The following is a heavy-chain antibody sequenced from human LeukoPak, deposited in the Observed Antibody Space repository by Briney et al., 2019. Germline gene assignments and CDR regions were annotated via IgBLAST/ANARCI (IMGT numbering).Heavy chain of an antibody. CDR2: IYYSGST. D-gene: IGHD6-19*01. J-gene: IGHJ4*02. CDR1: GGSISSYY. CDR3: ARESGSGWYKSGYFDY. Sequence: SETLSPTCTVSGGSISSYYWSWIRQPPGEGLEWIGYIYYSGSTNYNPSLKSRVTISVDTSKNQFSLKLSSVTAADTAVYYCARESGSGWYKSGYFDYWGQGTLVTVSS. V-gene: IGHV4-59*01.